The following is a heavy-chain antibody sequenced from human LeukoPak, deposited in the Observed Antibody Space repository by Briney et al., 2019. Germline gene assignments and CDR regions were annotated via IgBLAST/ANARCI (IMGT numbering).Heavy chain of an antibody. CDR3: ASKQGDY. J-gene: IGHJ4*02. CDR2: INPDGSGK. CDR1: GLTFSSYG. V-gene: IGHV3-7*01. Sequence: PGGSLRLSCSASGLTFSSYGMHWVRQAPGKGLEWVANINPDGSGKYYVDSVKGRFTISRDNAKKSLYLQMNSLRAEDTAVYYCASKQGDYWGQGTLVTVSS.